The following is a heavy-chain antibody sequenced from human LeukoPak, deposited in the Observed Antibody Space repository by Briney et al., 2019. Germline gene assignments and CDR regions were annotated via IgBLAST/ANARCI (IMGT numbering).Heavy chain of an antibody. J-gene: IGHJ4*02. CDR1: GFTFSSYG. Sequence: GGSLRLSCAASGFTFSSYGMHWVRQAPGKGLEWVAFIRYDGSNKYYADSVKGRFTISRDNAKNTLYLQMNRLGPEDTAFYYCARDDYDTLGYNFHYWGQGTLVTVSS. V-gene: IGHV3-30*02. CDR2: IRYDGSNK. D-gene: IGHD3-9*01. CDR3: ARDDYDTLGYNFHY.